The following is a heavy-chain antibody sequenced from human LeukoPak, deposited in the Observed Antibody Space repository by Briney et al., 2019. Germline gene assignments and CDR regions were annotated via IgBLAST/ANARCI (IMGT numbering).Heavy chain of an antibody. V-gene: IGHV1-58*01. J-gene: IGHJ4*02. CDR3: AAGDGHHDSSGYYYGTLDY. CDR1: GFAFTRSA. Sequence: SVKVSCKASGFAFTRSAVQWVRQARGQRPEWIGWIVVGSGDRNHAQKFRERVSITRDMSTSTAYMELSSLRSEDTAVYYCAAGDGHHDSSGYYYGTLDYWGQGTLVTVSS. CDR2: IVVGSGDR. D-gene: IGHD3-22*01.